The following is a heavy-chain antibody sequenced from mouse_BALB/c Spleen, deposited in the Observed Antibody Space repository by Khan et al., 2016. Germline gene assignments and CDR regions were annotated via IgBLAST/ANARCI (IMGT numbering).Heavy chain of an antibody. Sequence: EVQLVESGGGLVKPGGSLKLSCAASGFTFSSYAMSWVRQTPEKRLEWVATISSGGTYTYYPDSVKGRFTIYRDNAKNTLYLQMSSLRSEDTAMYYCTSDGTVPGFAYWGQGTLVTVSA. V-gene: IGHV5-6-4*01. CDR2: ISSGGTYT. J-gene: IGHJ3*01. CDR1: GFTFSSYA. D-gene: IGHD1-1*01. CDR3: TSDGTVPGFAY.